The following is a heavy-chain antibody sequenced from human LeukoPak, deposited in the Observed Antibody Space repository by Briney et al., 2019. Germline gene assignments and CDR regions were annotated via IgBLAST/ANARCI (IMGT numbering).Heavy chain of an antibody. CDR1: GDSISNGGYY. D-gene: IGHD3-3*01. CDR3: ARAEGMFWSDYYTD. CDR2: IYYIGST. V-gene: IGHV4-31*03. Sequence: SETLSLTCTVSGDSISNGGYYWSWIRQHPRKGLEWIGYIYYIGSTSYNPSLKSRVIISVDTSKNQFSLKLSSVTAADTAVYYCARAEGMFWSDYYTDWGQGTLVTVSS. J-gene: IGHJ4*02.